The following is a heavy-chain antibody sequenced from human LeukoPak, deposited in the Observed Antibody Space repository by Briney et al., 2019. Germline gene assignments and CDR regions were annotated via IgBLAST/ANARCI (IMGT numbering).Heavy chain of an antibody. D-gene: IGHD2-21*01. CDR2: IIPFLGTT. CDR3: TIIPNVILFTHYFEY. CDR1: GGVFTTYA. V-gene: IGHV1-69*11. J-gene: IGHJ4*02. Sequence: SVKVSCKASGGVFTTYAISWVRQVPGQGLEWMGSIIPFLGTTNYAQKFQGRVTITADEPTRTAYKELTYVRSDDTAVYYCTIIPNVILFTHYFEYWGQGTLVTVSS.